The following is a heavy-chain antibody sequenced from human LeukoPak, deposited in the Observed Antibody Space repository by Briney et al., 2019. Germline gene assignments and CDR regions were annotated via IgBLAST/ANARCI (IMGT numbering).Heavy chain of an antibody. V-gene: IGHV1-3*01. CDR3: ARGDIVVVPAAGTDY. J-gene: IGHJ4*02. D-gene: IGHD2-2*01. CDR1: GYTFTSYA. CDR2: INAGNGNT. Sequence: ASVKVSCKASGYTFTSYAMHWVRQAPGQRLEWMGWINAGNGNTKYSQKFQGRVTITRDTSASTAYMELSSLRSEDTAVYYCARGDIVVVPAAGTDYWGRGTLVTVSS.